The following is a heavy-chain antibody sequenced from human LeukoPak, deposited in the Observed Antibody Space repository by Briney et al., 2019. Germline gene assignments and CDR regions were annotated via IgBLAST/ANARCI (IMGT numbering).Heavy chain of an antibody. CDR1: GFTFSDYY. V-gene: IGHV3-11*01. CDR2: ISSSGSTI. Sequence: GGSLRFSCAASGFTFSDYYMSWIRQAPGKGLEWVSYISSSGSTIYYADSVKGRFTISRDNAKNSLYLQMNSLRAEDTAVYYCARGTTVLHDAFDIWGQGTMVTVSS. J-gene: IGHJ3*02. CDR3: ARGTTVLHDAFDI. D-gene: IGHD1-1*01.